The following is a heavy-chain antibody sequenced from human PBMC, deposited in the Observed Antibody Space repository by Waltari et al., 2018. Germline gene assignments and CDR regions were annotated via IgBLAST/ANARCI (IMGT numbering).Heavy chain of an antibody. CDR2: IYHSWST. CDR1: GYSISSGYY. CDR3: ARSWVSYRPLDY. Sequence: QVQLQESGPGLVKPSETLSLTCAVSGYSISSGYYWGWIRQSPGKGLEVIGSIYHSWSTYYNPSLKSRVTISVDTSKNQFSLKLSSVTAADTAVYYCARSWVSYRPLDYWGQGTLVTVSS. V-gene: IGHV4-38-2*01. J-gene: IGHJ4*02. D-gene: IGHD3-16*02.